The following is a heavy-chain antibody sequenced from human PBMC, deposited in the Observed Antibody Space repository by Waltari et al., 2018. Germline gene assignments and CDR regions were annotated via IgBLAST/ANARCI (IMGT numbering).Heavy chain of an antibody. V-gene: IGHV1-69*14. Sequence: QVQLVQSGAEVRKPGSSVRISCKPSGGTFSSWAFSWVRQAPGQGLEWVGSVIPVFGTSSRAQRFQGRVSSTADKSTTTIHMELNSLTSDDAAVYYCAKESGGYDHPYFDQWGQGTLVTVSS. D-gene: IGHD5-12*01. CDR1: GGTFSSWA. CDR2: VIPVFGTS. CDR3: AKESGGYDHPYFDQ. J-gene: IGHJ4*02.